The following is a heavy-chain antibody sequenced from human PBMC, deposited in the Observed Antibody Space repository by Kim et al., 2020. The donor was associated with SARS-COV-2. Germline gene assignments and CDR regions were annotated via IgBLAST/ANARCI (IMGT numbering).Heavy chain of an antibody. Sequence: TSSNPSLKSRVTISVDTSKNQFSLKLSSVTAADTAVYYCASADSSGWYSYWGQGTLVTVSS. J-gene: IGHJ4*02. D-gene: IGHD6-19*01. CDR3: ASADSSGWYSY. CDR2: T. V-gene: IGHV4-39*01.